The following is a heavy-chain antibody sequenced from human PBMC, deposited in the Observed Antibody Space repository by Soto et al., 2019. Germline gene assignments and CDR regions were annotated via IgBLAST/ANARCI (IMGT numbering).Heavy chain of an antibody. D-gene: IGHD3-10*01. J-gene: IGHJ3*02. V-gene: IGHV3-33*01. CDR2: IWYDGSNK. CDR1: GFTFSSYG. CDR3: ARDLHMVRGVIGILYPSTGAAFDI. Sequence: HPGGSLRLSCAASGFTFSSYGMHWVRQAPGKGLEWVAVIWYDGSNKYYADSVKGRFTISRDNSKNTLYLQMNSLRAEDTAVYYCARDLHMVRGVIGILYPSTGAAFDIWGQGTMVTVSS.